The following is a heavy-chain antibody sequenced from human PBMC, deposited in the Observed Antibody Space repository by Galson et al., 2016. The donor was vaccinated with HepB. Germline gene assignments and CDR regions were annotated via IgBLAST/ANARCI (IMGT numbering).Heavy chain of an antibody. CDR2: IKQDGREN. J-gene: IGHJ5*02. D-gene: IGHD2-2*01. CDR1: GFTFSGNW. Sequence: SLRLSCAASGFTFSGNWMSWVRQAPGKGLEWVANIKQDGRENYYVESVKVRFTISRDNAKSSLYLEMNSLRAEDTAVYYCATYYRIFEGGSGTTRFDNWGEGTLVTVSS. CDR3: ATYYRIFEGGSGTTRFDN. V-gene: IGHV3-7*01.